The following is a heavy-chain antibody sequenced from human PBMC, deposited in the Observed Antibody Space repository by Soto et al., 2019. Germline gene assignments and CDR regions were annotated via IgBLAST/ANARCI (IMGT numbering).Heavy chain of an antibody. J-gene: IGHJ4*01. CDR2: IYHGGTT. D-gene: IGHD6-19*01. V-gene: IGHV4-38-2*01. Sequence: GPGPDSSSETLSLTCAVSGYSLSSGSYWGWIRQPPGKGPEWIASIYHGGTTFYNPSLKSRVTLSVDTSKNHYSLKLRSVTAADTAVYYCARVHVMVVAGSTFDYWGPGILVTVSS. CDR3: ARVHVMVVAGSTFDY. CDR1: GYSLSSGSY.